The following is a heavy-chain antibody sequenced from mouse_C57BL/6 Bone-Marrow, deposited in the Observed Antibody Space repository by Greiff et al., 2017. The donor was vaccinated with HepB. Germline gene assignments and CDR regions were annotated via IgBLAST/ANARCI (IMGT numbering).Heavy chain of an antibody. CDR3: ARGGYYDYEEYFDV. D-gene: IGHD2-4*01. V-gene: IGHV2-6*03. CDR1: GFSLPSYG. J-gene: IGHJ1*03. Sequence: VQGVESGPGLVAPSQSLSITCTVSGFSLPSYGVHWVRQPPGKGLAWLVVIWSDGSTTYNSALNSRLSISKDNSKSQVFLKMNSLQTDDTAMYYCARGGYYDYEEYFDVWGTGTTVTVSS. CDR2: IWSDGST.